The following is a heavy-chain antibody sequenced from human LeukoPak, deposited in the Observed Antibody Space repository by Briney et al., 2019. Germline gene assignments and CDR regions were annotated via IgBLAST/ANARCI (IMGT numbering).Heavy chain of an antibody. CDR1: GGSISSYY. J-gene: IGHJ4*02. Sequence: SETLSLTCTVSGGSISSYYWSWIRQPAGKGLEWIGRIYTSGSTNYNPSLKSRVTMSVDTSKNQFSLKLSSVTAADTAVYYCARECWYYYDSSGYHDYWGQGTLVTVSS. V-gene: IGHV4-4*07. CDR3: ARECWYYYDSSGYHDY. CDR2: IYTSGST. D-gene: IGHD3-22*01.